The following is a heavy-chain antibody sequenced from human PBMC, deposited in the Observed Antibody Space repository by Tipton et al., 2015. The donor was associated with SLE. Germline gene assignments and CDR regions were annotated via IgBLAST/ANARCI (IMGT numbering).Heavy chain of an antibody. CDR2: ISAYNGNT. CDR3: ARQLALDTVDI. CDR1: GYIFSTCG. D-gene: IGHD1-1*01. J-gene: IGHJ3*02. Sequence: QSGAEVKKPGASVKVSCKASGYIFSTCGLSWVRQAPGQGLEWMGWISAYNGNTNYAQKLQGRVTMTTDTSTSTAYMELRSLRSDDTAVYYCARQLALDTVDIWGQGTMVTVSS. V-gene: IGHV1-18*01.